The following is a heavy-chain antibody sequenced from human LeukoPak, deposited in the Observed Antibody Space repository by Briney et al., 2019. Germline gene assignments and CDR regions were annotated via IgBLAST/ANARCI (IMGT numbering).Heavy chain of an antibody. J-gene: IGHJ4*02. CDR1: GDSFTSYW. Sequence: GESLKISCKASGDSFTSYWICWVLQMPAKSLEWMVIIYPGDSDTRYSPSFQGQVTISADKSISTSYLQWSRLKASDTAMYYCARRYCSSTSCSSVGGFDYWGQGTLVTVSP. V-gene: IGHV5-51*01. CDR3: ARRYCSSTSCSSVGGFDY. D-gene: IGHD2-2*01. CDR2: IYPGDSDT.